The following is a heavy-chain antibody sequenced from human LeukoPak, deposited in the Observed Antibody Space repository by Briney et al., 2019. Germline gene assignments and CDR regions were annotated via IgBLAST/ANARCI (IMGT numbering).Heavy chain of an antibody. V-gene: IGHV1-18*04. CDR2: ISGNSDNT. CDR3: AREGEDLGDY. D-gene: IGHD2-15*01. Sequence: ASVKVSCKASGYTFTSYSISWVRQAPGQGLEWVGRISGNSDNTNYAQKLQGRVTMTTDTSTSTAYMELRSLRSDDTAVYYCAREGEDLGDYWGQGTLVTVSS. J-gene: IGHJ4*02. CDR1: GYTFTSYS.